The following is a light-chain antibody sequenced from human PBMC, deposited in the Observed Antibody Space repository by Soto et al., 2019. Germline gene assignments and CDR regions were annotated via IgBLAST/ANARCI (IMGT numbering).Light chain of an antibody. CDR1: QGISSY. J-gene: IGKJ2*01. CDR2: AAS. V-gene: IGKV1-8*01. CDR3: LQYYSYPPYT. Sequence: AIRMTQSPSSLSASTGDRVTITCRASQGISSYLAWYQQKPGKAPKLLIYAASTLQSRVPSRFSGSGSGTDCTLTISCLQSEDFATYYCLQYYSYPPYTFGQGTKLEIK.